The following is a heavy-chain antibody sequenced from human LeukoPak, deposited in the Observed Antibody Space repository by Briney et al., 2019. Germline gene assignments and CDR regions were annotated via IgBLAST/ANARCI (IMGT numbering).Heavy chain of an antibody. Sequence: PGGSLRLSCAASGFTFSSYAMSWVRQAPGKGLEWVSAISGSGGSTYYADSVKGRFTISRDSSKNTLYLQMNSLRAEDTAVYYCAKAASCTSTSCSPVDYWGQGTLVTVSS. J-gene: IGHJ4*02. CDR1: GFTFSSYA. D-gene: IGHD2-2*01. CDR3: AKAASCTSTSCSPVDY. V-gene: IGHV3-23*01. CDR2: ISGSGGST.